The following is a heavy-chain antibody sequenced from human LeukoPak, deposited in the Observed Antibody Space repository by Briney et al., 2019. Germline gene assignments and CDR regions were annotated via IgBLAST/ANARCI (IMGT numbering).Heavy chain of an antibody. J-gene: IGHJ6*04. Sequence: PGGSLRLSCAASGFTVSSYAMSWVRQAPGKGLEWASAISGSGGSTYYADSVKGRFTISRDNSKNTLYLQMNSLRAEDTAVYYCAKLTTLTGYFSMDVWGKGTTVTVSS. CDR3: AKLTTLTGYFSMDV. V-gene: IGHV3-23*01. CDR2: ISGSGGST. D-gene: IGHD3-9*01. CDR1: GFTVSSYA.